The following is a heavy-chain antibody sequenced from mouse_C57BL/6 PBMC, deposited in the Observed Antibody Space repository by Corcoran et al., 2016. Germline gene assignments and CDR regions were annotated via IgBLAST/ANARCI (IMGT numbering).Heavy chain of an antibody. V-gene: IGHV1-26*01. D-gene: IGHD2-4*01. CDR3: ARRAYYEYED. CDR2: INPNNGGT. CDR1: GYTFTDYY. J-gene: IGHJ3*01. Sequence: EVQLQQSGPELVKPGASVKISCKASGYTFTDYYMNWVKQSPGKSLEWIGDINPNNGGTSYNQKFKGKATLTVDKSSSTAYMELRSLTSEDSAVYYWARRAYYEYEDWGQGTLVTVSA.